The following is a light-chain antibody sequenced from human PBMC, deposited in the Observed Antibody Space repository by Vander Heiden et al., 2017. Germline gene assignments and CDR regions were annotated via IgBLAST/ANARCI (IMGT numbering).Light chain of an antibody. Sequence: QSVLTQPPSASGTPGQRVTISCSGSSSNIGSNAVNWYQQLPGTAPKLVISRNNQRPSGVPDRFSGSKSGTSASLAISGLQSEDDADYYCAAWDDSFNGHVVFGGGTKLTVL. J-gene: IGLJ2*01. V-gene: IGLV1-44*01. CDR2: RNN. CDR1: SSNIGSNA. CDR3: AAWDDSFNGHVV.